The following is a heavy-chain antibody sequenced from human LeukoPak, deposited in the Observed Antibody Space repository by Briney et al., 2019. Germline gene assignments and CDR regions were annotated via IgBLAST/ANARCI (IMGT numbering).Heavy chain of an antibody. V-gene: IGHV3-7*01. D-gene: IGHD1-26*01. Sequence: GGSLRLPCAASGFTFSHFWMSWVRQAPGKGLEWVAYIKKTGSETYYVDSVKGRFTITRDNTRNSLFLQMYSLRAEDTAVYYCAKALIFNGSYYVAPWDAFDIWGQGTMVTVSS. J-gene: IGHJ3*02. CDR3: AKALIFNGSYYVAPWDAFDI. CDR2: IKKTGSET. CDR1: GFTFSHFW.